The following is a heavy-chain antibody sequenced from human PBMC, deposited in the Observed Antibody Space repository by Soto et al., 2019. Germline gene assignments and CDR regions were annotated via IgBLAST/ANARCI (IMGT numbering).Heavy chain of an antibody. CDR1: GYSFTSYW. CDR3: ARHRKNYYGSGSYYGYNWFDP. Sequence: EVQLVQSGAEVKKPGESLKISCKGSGYSFTSYWIGWVRQMPGKGLEWMGIIYPGDSDTRYSPSFQGQVTISADKSISTAYLQWSSLKASDTAVYYCARHRKNYYGSGSYYGYNWFDPWGQGTLVTVSS. V-gene: IGHV5-51*01. D-gene: IGHD3-10*01. CDR2: IYPGDSDT. J-gene: IGHJ5*02.